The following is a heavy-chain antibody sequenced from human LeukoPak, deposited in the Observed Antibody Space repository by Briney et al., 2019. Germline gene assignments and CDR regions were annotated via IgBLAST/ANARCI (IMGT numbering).Heavy chain of an antibody. CDR1: GGSISSGDYY. J-gene: IGHJ5*02. Sequence: PSQTLSLTCTVSGGSISSGDYYGSSIRQPPGKGLEWIAYMYYSGSTYYNPSLKSRVTMSADTSKNQLSLKLSSVTAADTAVYYCARPYYYDSRIDPWGQGILVTVSS. CDR3: ARPYYYDSRIDP. CDR2: MYYSGST. D-gene: IGHD3-22*01. V-gene: IGHV4-30-4*01.